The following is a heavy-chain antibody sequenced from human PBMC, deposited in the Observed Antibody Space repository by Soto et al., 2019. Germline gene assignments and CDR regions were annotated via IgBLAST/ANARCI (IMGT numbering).Heavy chain of an antibody. J-gene: IGHJ4*02. CDR3: ARDTAIRRSIDY. CDR1: GFTFSSYG. CDR2: IWYDGSNK. Sequence: QVQLVESGGGVVQPGRSLRLSCAASGFTFSSYGMHWVRQAPGKGLEWVAVIWYDGSNKYYADSVKSRFTISRDNSKNTLYLQMNSLRAEDTAVYYCARDTAIRRSIDYWGQGTLVTVSS. D-gene: IGHD2-2*02. V-gene: IGHV3-33*01.